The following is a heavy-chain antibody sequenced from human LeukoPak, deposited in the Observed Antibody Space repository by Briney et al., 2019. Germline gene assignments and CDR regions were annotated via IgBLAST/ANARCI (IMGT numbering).Heavy chain of an antibody. D-gene: IGHD5-18*01. CDR3: ARGSLNGIQLWSKAYAEYFQH. CDR1: GFTFSSYS. J-gene: IGHJ1*01. Sequence: PGGSLRLSCAASGFTFSSYSMNWVRQAPGKGLEWVSYISSSSSTIYYADSVKGRFTISKDNAKNSLYLQMNSLRAEDTAVYYCARGSLNGIQLWSKAYAEYFQHWGQGTLVTVSS. CDR2: ISSSSSTI. V-gene: IGHV3-48*04.